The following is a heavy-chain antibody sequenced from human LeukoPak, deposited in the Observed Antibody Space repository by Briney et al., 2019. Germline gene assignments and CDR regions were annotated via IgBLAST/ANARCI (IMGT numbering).Heavy chain of an antibody. Sequence: GGSLRHSCAASGFTFSIFGIHWVRQAPGKGLEWVAAISPDGNKEYYTESVKGRFTISRDNSNNMIYLQINSLRAEDSAVYYCAKINNVDDFWGQGTLVTVSS. CDR3: AKINNVDDF. CDR2: ISPDGNKE. CDR1: GFTFSIFG. V-gene: IGHV3-30*18. J-gene: IGHJ4*02. D-gene: IGHD1/OR15-1a*01.